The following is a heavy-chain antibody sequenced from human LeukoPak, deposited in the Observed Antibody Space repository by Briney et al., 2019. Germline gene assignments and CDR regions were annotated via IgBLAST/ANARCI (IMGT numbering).Heavy chain of an antibody. CDR2: MSYDGTNQ. D-gene: IGHD4-17*01. V-gene: IGHV3-30*04. J-gene: IGHJ2*01. CDR3: ARGGNHGDYWYFDL. Sequence: PGGSLRLSCAASGFSFSYSAMYWVRQAPGKGLEWVAAMSYDGTNQQYADSVKGRFTISRDNAEASLHLQMNSLRAEDTAVYYCARGGNHGDYWYFDLWGRGTLVTVSS. CDR1: GFSFSYSA.